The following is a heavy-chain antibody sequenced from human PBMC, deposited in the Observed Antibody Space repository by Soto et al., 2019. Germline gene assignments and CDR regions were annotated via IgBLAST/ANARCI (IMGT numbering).Heavy chain of an antibody. CDR1: GFTFSSYS. V-gene: IGHV3-21*01. D-gene: IGHD1-26*01. Sequence: PGGSLRLSCAASGFTFSSYSMNWVRQAPGKGLEWVSSLSSSSGHIYYADSVKGRFTISRDNAKNSLYLQMNSLRAEDTAVYYCVRHWLATREFDYWGQGTLVIVSS. CDR3: VRHWLATREFDY. J-gene: IGHJ4*02. CDR2: LSSSSGHI.